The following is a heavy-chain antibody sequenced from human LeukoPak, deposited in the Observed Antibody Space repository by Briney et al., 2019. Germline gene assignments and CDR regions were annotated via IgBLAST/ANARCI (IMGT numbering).Heavy chain of an antibody. CDR1: GGSFSGYY. Sequence: SETLSLTCAVYGGSFSGYYWSWIRQPPGKGLEWIGEINHSGSTNYNPSLKSRVTISVDTSKNQFSLKLSSVTAANTAVYYCARVYFDWLLKGFDAFDIWGQGTMVTVSS. J-gene: IGHJ3*02. D-gene: IGHD3-9*01. V-gene: IGHV4-34*01. CDR2: INHSGST. CDR3: ARVYFDWLLKGFDAFDI.